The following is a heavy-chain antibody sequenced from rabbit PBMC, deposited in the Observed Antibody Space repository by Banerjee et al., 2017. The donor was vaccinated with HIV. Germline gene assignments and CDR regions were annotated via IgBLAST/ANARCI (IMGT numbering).Heavy chain of an antibody. J-gene: IGHJ4*01. CDR3: ARDLAGVIGWNFDL. CDR1: GFDFSSDA. V-gene: IGHV1S45*01. Sequence: QEQLVESGGGLVQPGGSLKLSCKASGFDFSSDAMCWVRQAPGKGLEWIACIYAGYSDNTAYASWAKGRFTISKTSSTTVALQMTSLTAADTATYFCARDLAGVIGWNFDLWGQGTLVT. D-gene: IGHD4-1*01. CDR2: IYAGYSDNT.